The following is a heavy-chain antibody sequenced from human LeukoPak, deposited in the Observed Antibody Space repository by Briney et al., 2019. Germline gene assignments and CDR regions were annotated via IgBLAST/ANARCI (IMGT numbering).Heavy chain of an antibody. CDR2: IYHSGST. V-gene: IGHV4-38-2*02. Sequence: PSETLSLTCTVSGYSISSGYYWGWIRQPPGKGLEWIGSIYHSGSTYYNPSLKSRVTISVDTSKNQFSLKLSSVTAADTAVYYCARGYSGYDPPSGYWGQGTLVTVSS. CDR1: GYSISSGYY. CDR3: ARGYSGYDPPSGY. J-gene: IGHJ4*02. D-gene: IGHD5-12*01.